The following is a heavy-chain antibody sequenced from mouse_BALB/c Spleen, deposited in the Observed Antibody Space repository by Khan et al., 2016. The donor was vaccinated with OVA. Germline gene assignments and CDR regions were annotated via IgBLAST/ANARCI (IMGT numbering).Heavy chain of an antibody. Sequence: XVQLQQSGAELVRPGALVKLSCKASGFNIKDYYIHWVKQRPEQGLEWIGWIDPENGNTIYDPKFQGKASIAADTSSNTAYLQLSSLTSEDTAVYYCARDGYSPWFAYWGQGTLVTVSA. CDR3: ARDGYSPWFAY. D-gene: IGHD2-3*01. CDR1: GFNIKDYY. J-gene: IGHJ3*01. CDR2: IDPENGNT. V-gene: IGHV14-1*02.